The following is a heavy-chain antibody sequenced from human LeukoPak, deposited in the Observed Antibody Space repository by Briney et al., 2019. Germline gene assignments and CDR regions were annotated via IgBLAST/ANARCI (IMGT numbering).Heavy chain of an antibody. CDR3: AKDGYSGYYDSSGYYYSAYYYYGMDV. Sequence: PGGTLRLSCAASGFTFSSYAMSWVRQAPGKGLEWVSAISGSGGSTYYADSVKGRFTISRDNSKNTLYLQMNSLRAEDTAVYYCAKDGYSGYYDSSGYYYSAYYYYGMDVWGQGTTVTVSS. V-gene: IGHV3-23*01. CDR2: ISGSGGST. CDR1: GFTFSSYA. D-gene: IGHD3-22*01. J-gene: IGHJ6*02.